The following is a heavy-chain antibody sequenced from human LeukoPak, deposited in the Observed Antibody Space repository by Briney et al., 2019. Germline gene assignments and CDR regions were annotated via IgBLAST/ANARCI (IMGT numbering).Heavy chain of an antibody. CDR1: GFTFSNYD. CDR3: ARGGPGPFDY. V-gene: IGHV3-13*04. Sequence: GGSLRLSCAASGFTFSNYDMHWVRQATGKGLEWVSGIGKGGDTYYADSVKGRFIISRENAKHSVYLQMNSLRAGDTALYYCARGGPGPFDYWGQGTLVTVSS. J-gene: IGHJ4*02. D-gene: IGHD3-16*01. CDR2: IGKGGDT.